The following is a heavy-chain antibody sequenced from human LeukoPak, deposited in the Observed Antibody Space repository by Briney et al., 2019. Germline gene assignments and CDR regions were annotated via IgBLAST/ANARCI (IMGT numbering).Heavy chain of an antibody. J-gene: IGHJ3*02. CDR2: INPNSSGT. CDR1: GYTFTGYY. Sequence: ASVKVSCKASGYTFTGYYMHWVRQAPGQGLEWMGWINPNSSGTNYAQKFQGRVTMTRDTSISTAYMELSRLRSDDTAVYYCASPLYGGNDLDAFDIWGQGTMVTVSS. CDR3: ASPLYGGNDLDAFDI. D-gene: IGHD4-23*01. V-gene: IGHV1-2*02.